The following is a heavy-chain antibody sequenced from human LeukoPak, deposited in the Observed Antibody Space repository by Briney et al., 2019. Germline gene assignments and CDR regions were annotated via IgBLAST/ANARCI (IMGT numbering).Heavy chain of an antibody. CDR3: ARKIPYELLYIGWFDP. V-gene: IGHV1-2*02. CDR2: INPNSGDT. CDR1: GYTFTGYY. J-gene: IGHJ5*02. Sequence: GASVKVSCKASGYTFTGYYIHWVRQAPGQGLEWMGWINPNSGDTNYAQKFQGRVTMTSDTSISTAYMELSRLRFDDTAVYFCARKIPYELLYIGWFDPWGQGTLVTVSS. D-gene: IGHD2-2*02.